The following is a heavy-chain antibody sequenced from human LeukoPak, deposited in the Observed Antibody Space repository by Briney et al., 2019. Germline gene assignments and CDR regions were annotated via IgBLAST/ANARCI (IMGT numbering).Heavy chain of an antibody. V-gene: IGHV4-39*07. CDR3: ARDILPFDP. Sequence: SETLSLTCTVSGGAFTSSTYYWVWIRQPPGKGLEWIASIYYSGTTYYNPSLKSRVTISVDRSKNQFSLKLSSVTAADTAVYYCARDILPFDPWGQGTLVTVSS. J-gene: IGHJ5*02. CDR2: IYYSGTT. CDR1: GGAFTSSTYY. D-gene: IGHD3-9*01.